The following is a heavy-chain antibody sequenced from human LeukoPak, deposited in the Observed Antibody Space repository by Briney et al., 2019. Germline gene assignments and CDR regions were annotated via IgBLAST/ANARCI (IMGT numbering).Heavy chain of an antibody. J-gene: IGHJ4*02. CDR1: GSTFSNYG. D-gene: IGHD6-13*01. V-gene: IGHV3-23*01. Sequence: GGSLSLSCAASGSTFSNYGMSWVRQAPGKGLEWVSVVSGSGDRTHYADSVKGRFTIPRDNSKNTLYLQMNSLRAEDTAVYYCAKRITIAAVGNPSDYWGQGTLVTVSS. CDR3: AKRITIAAVGNPSDY. CDR2: VSGSGDRT.